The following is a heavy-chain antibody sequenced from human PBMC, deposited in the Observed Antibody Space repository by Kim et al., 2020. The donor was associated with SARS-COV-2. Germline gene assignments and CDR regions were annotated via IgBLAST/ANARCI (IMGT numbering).Heavy chain of an antibody. Sequence: GGSLRLSCAASGFTFSSYWMHWVRQAPGKGLVWVSRINSDGSSTYYADSVKGRVTISRDNAKNTLYLQMNSLRAEDTAVYYCARDRGYSYGYFDPWGQGTLVTVSS. J-gene: IGHJ5*02. CDR1: GFTFSSYW. CDR3: ARDRGYSYGYFDP. CDR2: INSDGSST. V-gene: IGHV3-74*01. D-gene: IGHD5-18*01.